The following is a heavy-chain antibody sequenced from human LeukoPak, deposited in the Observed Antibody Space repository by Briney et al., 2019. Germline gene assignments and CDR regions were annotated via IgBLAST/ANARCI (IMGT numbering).Heavy chain of an antibody. CDR1: GFTFGSYA. V-gene: IGHV3-30-3*01. Sequence: GGSLRLSCAASGFTFGSYAMHWVRQAPDKGLEWVAVISYDGSNKYYADSVRGRFTISRDNAKNTLYLQMNSLRAEDTALYYCAKDYYDSSGYLFDYWGQGTLVIVSS. CDR2: ISYDGSNK. D-gene: IGHD3-22*01. CDR3: AKDYYDSSGYLFDY. J-gene: IGHJ4*02.